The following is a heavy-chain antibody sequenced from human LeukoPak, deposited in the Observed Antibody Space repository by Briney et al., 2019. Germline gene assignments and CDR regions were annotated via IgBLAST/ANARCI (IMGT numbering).Heavy chain of an antibody. CDR1: GGSISSYY. D-gene: IGHD3-16*01. Sequence: SGPGLLKPSETLSLTCTVSGGSISSYYWSWIRQPPGKGLEWIGYIYYSGSTNYNPSLKSRVTISVDTSKNQFSLKLSSVTAADTAVYYCARGGTENFDYWGQGTLVTVSS. J-gene: IGHJ4*02. CDR2: IYYSGST. V-gene: IGHV4-59*01. CDR3: ARGGTENFDY.